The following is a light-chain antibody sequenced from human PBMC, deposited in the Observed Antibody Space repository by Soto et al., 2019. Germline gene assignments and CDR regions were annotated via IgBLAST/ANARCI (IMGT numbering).Light chain of an antibody. J-gene: IGKJ5*01. V-gene: IGKV1-39*01. CDR3: QQSYSSPQFT. CDR2: AAS. Sequence: DIQMTQPPSSLSASVGDRVTITCRASQSISNYLSWYQQKPGKAPKLLIYAASSLQSAVTSRFSGGASGTDVTLTISSLQPEDFAAYYCQQSYSSPQFTFGQGTRVESK. CDR1: QSISNY.